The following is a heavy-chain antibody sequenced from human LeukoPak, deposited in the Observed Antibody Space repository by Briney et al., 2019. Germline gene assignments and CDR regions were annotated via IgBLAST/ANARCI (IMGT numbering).Heavy chain of an antibody. V-gene: IGHV4-59*01. Sequence: SETLSLTCPVSGGSINTYYWSWIRQPPGKRLVWIGYIYYSGSTYYNPSLKSRITISVDTSKNQFSLKLSSVTAADTAVYYCARVGVRFWEAFDIWGQGALVTVSS. J-gene: IGHJ3*02. CDR3: ARVGVRFWEAFDI. D-gene: IGHD3-3*01. CDR2: IYYSGST. CDR1: GGSINTYY.